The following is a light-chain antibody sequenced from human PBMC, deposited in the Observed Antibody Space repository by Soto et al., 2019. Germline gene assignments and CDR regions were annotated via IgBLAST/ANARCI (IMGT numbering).Light chain of an antibody. CDR3: SSYTSSNTLVV. V-gene: IGLV2-14*01. J-gene: IGLJ2*01. CDR2: DVS. Sequence: QSALTQPASVSGSPGQSITISCTGTSSDVGGYNSVSWYQQHPGKAPKLMIYDVSSRPSGISNRFSGSKSGNTASLTISGLQGEDEADYYCSSYTSSNTLVVFGGGTQLTVL. CDR1: SSDVGGYNS.